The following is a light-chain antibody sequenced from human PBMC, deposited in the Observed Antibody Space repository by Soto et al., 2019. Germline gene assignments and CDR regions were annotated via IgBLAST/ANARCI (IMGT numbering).Light chain of an antibody. V-gene: IGLV2-8*01. CDR1: NSDVGGYNY. CDR2: EVS. J-gene: IGLJ1*01. CDR3: SSYAGSNWYV. Sequence: QSALTQPPSASGSPGQSVTISCTGTNSDVGGYNYVSWYQQYPGKAPKLIIYEVSERPSGVPDRFSGSKSDNTASLTVSGRQTADEADCYCSSYAGSNWYVFGTGTKVTVL.